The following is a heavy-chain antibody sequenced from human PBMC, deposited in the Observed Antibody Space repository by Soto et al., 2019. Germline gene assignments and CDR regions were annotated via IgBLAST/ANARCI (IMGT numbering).Heavy chain of an antibody. J-gene: IGHJ5*02. D-gene: IGHD3-9*01. CDR3: ARLEVDYDILTGYYPNWFDP. CDR1: GGSISSSSYY. Sequence: SETLSLTCTVSGGSISSSSYYWGWIRQPPGKRLEWIGSIYYSGSTYYNPSLKSRVTISVDTSKNKFSLKLSSVTAADTAVYYCARLEVDYDILTGYYPNWFDPWGQGTLVTVS. V-gene: IGHV4-39*01. CDR2: IYYSGST.